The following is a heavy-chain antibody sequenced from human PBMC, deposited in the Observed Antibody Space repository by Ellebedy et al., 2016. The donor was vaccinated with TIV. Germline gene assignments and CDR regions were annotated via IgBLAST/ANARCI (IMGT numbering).Heavy chain of an antibody. V-gene: IGHV4-34*01. D-gene: IGHD1-7*01. Sequence: SETLSLXXAVYGGSFSGYYWSWIRQPPGKGLEWIGEINHSGSTNYNPSLKSRVTISVDTSKNQFSLKLSSVTAADTAVYYCARHKRYNWNYWRGGVDYWGQGTLVTVSS. CDR1: GGSFSGYY. CDR2: INHSGST. CDR3: ARHKRYNWNYWRGGVDY. J-gene: IGHJ4*02.